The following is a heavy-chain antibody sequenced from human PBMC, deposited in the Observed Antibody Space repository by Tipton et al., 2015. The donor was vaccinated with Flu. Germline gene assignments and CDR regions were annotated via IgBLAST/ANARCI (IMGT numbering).Heavy chain of an antibody. CDR2: LYHSGSS. Sequence: TLSLTCSVSGGSISSRNYFWVWVRQPPGKGLEWIGGLYHSGSSQFNPSLKSRLTLSVDTSKNQFSLKLSSVTAADTAAYYCATVLSLGHWYFALWGRGTLVTVSS. V-gene: IGHV4-39*07. J-gene: IGHJ2*01. D-gene: IGHD3-3*02. CDR1: GGSISSRNYF. CDR3: ATVLSLGHWYFAL.